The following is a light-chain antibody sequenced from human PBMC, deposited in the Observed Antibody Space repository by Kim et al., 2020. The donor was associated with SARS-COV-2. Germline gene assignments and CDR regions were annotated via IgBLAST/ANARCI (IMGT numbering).Light chain of an antibody. CDR1: HGISSY. J-gene: IGKJ2*01. CDR3: QQYYSYPYT. Sequence: ASTGDRVTITCRASHGISSYLAWYQQKPGKAPKLLIYAASTLQSGVPSRFSGSGSGTDFTLTISCLQSEDFATYYCQQYYSYPYTFGQGTKLEI. CDR2: AAS. V-gene: IGKV1-8*01.